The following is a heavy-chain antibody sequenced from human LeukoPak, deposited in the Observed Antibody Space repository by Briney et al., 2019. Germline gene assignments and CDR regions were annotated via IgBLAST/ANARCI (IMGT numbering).Heavy chain of an antibody. J-gene: IGHJ3*02. CDR2: IYHSGST. CDR1: GYSISSGYY. V-gene: IGHV4-38-2*02. CDR3: ARGRGGYQRGDDAFDI. Sequence: SSETLSLTCTVSGYSISSGYYWGWTRQPPGKGLEWIGSIYHSGSTYYNPSLKSRVTISVDTSKNQFSLKLSSVTAADTAVYYCARGRGGYQRGDDAFDIWGQGTMVTVSS. D-gene: IGHD5-12*01.